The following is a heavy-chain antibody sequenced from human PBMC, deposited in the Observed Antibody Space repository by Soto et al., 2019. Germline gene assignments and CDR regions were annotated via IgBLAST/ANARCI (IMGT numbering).Heavy chain of an antibody. CDR2: IIPIFGTV. V-gene: IGHV1-69*01. CDR1: GGTFSNYA. J-gene: IGHJ1*01. CDR3: ASDLRIVGASGFQH. D-gene: IGHD1-26*01. Sequence: QVQLVQSGAEVKKPGSSVKVSCKASGGTFSNYAISWVRQAPGQGLEWMGGIIPIFGTVNSAQKFRGRVTITTDESTSTAYMELSSLRFEDTAVYYGASDLRIVGASGFQHWGQGTLVTVSS.